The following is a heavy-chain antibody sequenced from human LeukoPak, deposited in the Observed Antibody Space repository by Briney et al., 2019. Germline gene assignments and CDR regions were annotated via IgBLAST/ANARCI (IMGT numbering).Heavy chain of an antibody. J-gene: IGHJ4*02. CDR3: ARGLAVVPAVSDY. Sequence: GGSLRLSCAASGFTFKNYWMSWVRQAPGKGLEWVANIKQDGGEKYYVDSLKGRFTISRDNAKNSLYLQMNGLRAEDTAVYYCARGLAVVPAVSDYWGQGTLVTVSS. CDR1: GFTFKNYW. D-gene: IGHD2-2*01. CDR2: IKQDGGEK. V-gene: IGHV3-7*04.